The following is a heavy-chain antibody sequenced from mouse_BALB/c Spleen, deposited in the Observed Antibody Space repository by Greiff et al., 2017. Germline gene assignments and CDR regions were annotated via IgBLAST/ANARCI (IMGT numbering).Heavy chain of an antibody. CDR3: ASNYYGSSHDY. CDR1: GYSITSGYS. J-gene: IGHJ2*01. D-gene: IGHD1-1*01. Sequence: VQLKQSGPDLVKPSQSLSLTCTVTGYSITSGYSWCWIRQFPGNKLEWMGYIHYSGSTNYNPSLKSRISITRDTSKNQFFLQLNSVTTEDTATYYCASNYYGSSHDYWGQGTTLTVSS. V-gene: IGHV3-1*02. CDR2: IHYSGST.